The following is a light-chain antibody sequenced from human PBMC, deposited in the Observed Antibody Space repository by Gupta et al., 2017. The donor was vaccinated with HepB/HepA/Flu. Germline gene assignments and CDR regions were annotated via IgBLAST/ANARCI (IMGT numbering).Light chain of an antibody. V-gene: IGKV1-27*01. CDR3: QNYNSAPWT. CDR1: QGISDF. CDR2: SAS. J-gene: IGKJ1*01. Sequence: IQMTQSPSSLSASVGDRVTITCRASQGISDFLAWYQQKPGKAPKLLIYSASTLQSGVPSRFSGSVSGTDFTLTISNLQPEDVATYYCQNYNSAPWTFGQGTKVELK.